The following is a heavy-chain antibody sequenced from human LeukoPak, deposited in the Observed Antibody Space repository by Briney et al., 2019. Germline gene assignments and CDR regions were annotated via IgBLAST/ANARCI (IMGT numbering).Heavy chain of an antibody. D-gene: IGHD6-13*01. Sequence: SETLSLTCTVSGGSISSGSYSWSWIRQPAGEGLEWIGHIYTSGRNNYNPSLKSRVTMSIDTSKNQFSLKLSSVTAADTAVYYCARGWRREPAAGKLGTRYYYYMDVWGKGTTVTVSS. CDR3: ARGWRREPAAGKLGTRYYYYMDV. J-gene: IGHJ6*03. V-gene: IGHV4-61*09. CDR1: GGSISSGSYS. CDR2: IYTSGRN.